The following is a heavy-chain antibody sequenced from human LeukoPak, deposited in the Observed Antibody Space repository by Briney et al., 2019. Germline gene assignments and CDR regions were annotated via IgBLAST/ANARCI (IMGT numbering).Heavy chain of an antibody. CDR3: ARDHDYGDYGTYEDY. CDR2: TYYRSRWYN. D-gene: IGHD4-17*01. J-gene: IGHJ4*02. CDR1: GDSVSRNSVA. V-gene: IGHV6-1*01. Sequence: SQTLSLTCAISGDSVSRNSVAWNWIRQSPSRVLECLGRTYYRSRWYNDYAVSVKSRITINPFTSKNQFSLQLNSVTPEHTAVYYCARDHDYGDYGTYEDYWGQGTLVTVSS.